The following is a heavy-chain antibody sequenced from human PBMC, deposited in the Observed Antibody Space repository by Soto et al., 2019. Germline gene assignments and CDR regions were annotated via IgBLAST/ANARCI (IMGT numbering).Heavy chain of an antibody. CDR3: ATTYGGYSGYGNFDY. CDR1: GGSISSYY. J-gene: IGHJ4*02. V-gene: IGHV4-59*01. D-gene: IGHD5-12*01. Sequence: SETLSLTCTVSGGSISSYYWSWIRQPPGKGLEWIGYIYYSGSTNYNPSLKSRVTISVDTSKNQFSLKLSSVTAADTAVYYCATTYGGYSGYGNFDYWGQGTLVTVSS. CDR2: IYYSGST.